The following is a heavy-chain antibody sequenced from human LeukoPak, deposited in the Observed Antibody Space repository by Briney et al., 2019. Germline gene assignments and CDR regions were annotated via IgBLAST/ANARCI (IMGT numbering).Heavy chain of an antibody. J-gene: IGHJ4*02. Sequence: SGGSLRLSCAASGFTFDDYAMHWVRQAPGKGLEWVSGISWNSGSIGYADSVKGRFTISRDNGKNSLYLQMNSLRAEDTALYYCARDTYGSGSYSSPFHYWGQGTLVTVSS. CDR1: GFTFDDYA. CDR2: ISWNSGSI. V-gene: IGHV3-9*01. CDR3: ARDTYGSGSYSSPFHY. D-gene: IGHD3-10*01.